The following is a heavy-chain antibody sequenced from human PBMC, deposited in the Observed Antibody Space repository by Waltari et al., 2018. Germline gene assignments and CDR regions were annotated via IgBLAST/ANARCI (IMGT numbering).Heavy chain of an antibody. V-gene: IGHV3-74*03. CDR1: GFTVSRSW. Sequence: EVPLVESGGGLVQPGGSLRLSCAPPGFTVSRSWIHWVRQFPGKVLMWVSRINNDGSSTVYADSVKGRFTISRDDAKNTVSLQMNNLSAEDTALYYCARAGLLGAFDVWGQGTTVTVSS. D-gene: IGHD2-15*01. CDR3: ARAGLLGAFDV. CDR2: INNDGSST. J-gene: IGHJ3*01.